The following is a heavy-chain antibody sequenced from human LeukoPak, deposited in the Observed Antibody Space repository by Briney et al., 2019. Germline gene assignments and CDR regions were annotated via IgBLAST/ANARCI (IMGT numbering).Heavy chain of an antibody. V-gene: IGHV1-18*01. CDR3: ARDPASKYGYVWGSYRPNWFDP. J-gene: IGHJ5*02. Sequence: ASVKVSCKASGYTFTSYGISWVRQAPGQGLEWMGWISAYNGNTNYAQKLQGRVTMTTDTSTSTAYMELRSLRSDDTAVYYCARDPASKYGYVWGSYRPNWFDPWGQGTLVTVSS. D-gene: IGHD3-16*02. CDR2: ISAYNGNT. CDR1: GYTFTSYG.